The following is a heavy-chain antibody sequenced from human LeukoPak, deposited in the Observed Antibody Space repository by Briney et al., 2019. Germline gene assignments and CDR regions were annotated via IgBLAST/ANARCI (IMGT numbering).Heavy chain of an antibody. CDR2: ISAYNGNT. D-gene: IGHD3-22*01. Sequence: ASVTVSCKASGYTFTSYGISWVRQAPGQGLEWMGWISAYNGNTNYAQKLQGRVTMTTDTSTSTAYMELRSLRSDDTAVYYCARDRPTYYYDSSGYPGIWGQGTMVTVSS. CDR1: GYTFTSYG. J-gene: IGHJ3*02. V-gene: IGHV1-18*01. CDR3: ARDRPTYYYDSSGYPGI.